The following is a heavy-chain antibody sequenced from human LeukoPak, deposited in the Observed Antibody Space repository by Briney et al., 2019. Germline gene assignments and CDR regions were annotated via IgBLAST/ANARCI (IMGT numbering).Heavy chain of an antibody. CDR3: AEGNSPGISD. V-gene: IGHV4-39*07. CDR1: GDSLSSNIYY. Sequence: SETLSLTCTVSGDSLSSNIYYWGWIRQPPGKGLEWIGSIYSSGNTYYNPSLKSRVTISVDTSKNQFSLKLSSVTAADTAVYYCAEGNSPGISDWGQGTLVTVSS. J-gene: IGHJ4*02. D-gene: IGHD3-10*01. CDR2: IYSSGNT.